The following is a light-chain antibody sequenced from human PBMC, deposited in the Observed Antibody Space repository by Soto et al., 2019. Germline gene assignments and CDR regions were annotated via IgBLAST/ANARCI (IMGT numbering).Light chain of an antibody. V-gene: IGLV2-8*01. Sequence: QSVLAQPPSASGSPGQSVAISCTGTSSDVGGYNYVSWYQQHPGKAPKLMIYEVNKRPSGVPDRFSGSKSGNTASLTVSGLQAEDEADYYSRSYADSSNVFGTGTRSPS. CDR1: SSDVGGYNY. J-gene: IGLJ1*01. CDR3: RSYADSSNV. CDR2: EVN.